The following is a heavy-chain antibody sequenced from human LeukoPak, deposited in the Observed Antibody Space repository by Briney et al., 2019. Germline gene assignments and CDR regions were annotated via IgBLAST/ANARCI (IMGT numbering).Heavy chain of an antibody. CDR3: ARDSTSTRITMVRGVPGSRPRGMDV. CDR1: GFTFSSYG. V-gene: IGHV3-33*01. J-gene: IGHJ6*04. CDR2: IWYDGSNK. Sequence: GRSLRLSCAASGFTFSSYGMHWVRQAPGKGLEWVAVIWYDGSNKYYADSVKGRFTISRDNSKNTLYLQMNSLRAEDTAVYYCARDSTSTRITMVRGVPGSRPRGMDVWGKGTTVTVSS. D-gene: IGHD3-10*01.